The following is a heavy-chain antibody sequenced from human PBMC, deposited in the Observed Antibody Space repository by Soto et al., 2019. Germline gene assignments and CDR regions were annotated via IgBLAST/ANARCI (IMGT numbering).Heavy chain of an antibody. D-gene: IGHD1-26*01. CDR2: IRGRGGST. CDR3: AKKEGSGYYYYGMDV. J-gene: IGHJ6*02. CDR1: GVTFSSYA. V-gene: IGHV3-23*01. Sequence: EVQLLESGGGLVQPGGALRLSCAASGVTFSSYAMSWVRQAPGQWLEWVSAIRGRGGSTYYAGSEKGRFTISRDNSKNKLYLQMNSMRAEDTAVYYCAKKEGSGYYYYGMDVWGQGTTVTVSS.